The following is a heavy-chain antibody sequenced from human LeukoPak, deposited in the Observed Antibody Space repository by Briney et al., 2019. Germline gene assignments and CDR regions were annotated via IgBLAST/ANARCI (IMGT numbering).Heavy chain of an antibody. J-gene: IGHJ3*02. D-gene: IGHD3-9*01. CDR1: GFTFSSYW. CDR3: ARDRILTGYGNDAFDI. V-gene: IGHV3-74*01. CDR2: INSDGSST. Sequence: GGSLRLSCAASGFTFSSYWMHWVRQAPGKGLGWVSRINSDGSSTSYADSVKGRFTISRDNAKNTLYLQMNSLRAEDTAVYYCARDRILTGYGNDAFDIWGQGTMVTVSS.